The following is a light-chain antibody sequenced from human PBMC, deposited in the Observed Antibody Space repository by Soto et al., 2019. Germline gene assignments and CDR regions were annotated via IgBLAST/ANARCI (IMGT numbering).Light chain of an antibody. CDR3: AAWDDSLNGYV. Sequence: QSVLTQPHSVSEAPRQRVTISCSGSSSNIGNNAVNLYQQLPGKAPKLLIYYDDLLPSGVSDRFSGSKSGTSASLAISGLQSEDEADYYCAAWDDSLNGYVFGTGTKLTVL. CDR2: YDD. CDR1: SSNIGNNA. J-gene: IGLJ1*01. V-gene: IGLV1-36*01.